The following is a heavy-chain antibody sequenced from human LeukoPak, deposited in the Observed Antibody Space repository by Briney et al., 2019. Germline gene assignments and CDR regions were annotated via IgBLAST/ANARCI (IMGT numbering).Heavy chain of an antibody. D-gene: IGHD6-19*01. CDR2: IKSKTDGGTT. CDR3: TTDEQWLDEFCYYGMDV. J-gene: IGHJ6*02. Sequence: GGSLRLSCAASGFTFSHAWMSWVRQAPGKGLEWVGRIKSKTDGGTTDYAAPVKGRFTISRDDSKNPLYLQMNSLRTEDTALYYCTTDEQWLDEFCYYGMDVWGQGTTVTVSS. V-gene: IGHV3-15*01. CDR1: GFTFSHAW.